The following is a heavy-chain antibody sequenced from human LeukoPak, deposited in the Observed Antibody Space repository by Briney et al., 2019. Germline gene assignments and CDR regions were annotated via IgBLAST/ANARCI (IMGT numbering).Heavy chain of an antibody. Sequence: GGSLRLSCAASGFTFSSYSMNWVRQAPGKGLEWVSGISANGGRTYYADSVKGRFTISRDNSKNTLYLQMNSLRAEDTAVYYCAKDQAWLRFDYWGQGTLVTVSS. CDR1: GFTFSSYS. J-gene: IGHJ4*02. CDR2: ISANGGRT. D-gene: IGHD5-12*01. V-gene: IGHV3-23*01. CDR3: AKDQAWLRFDY.